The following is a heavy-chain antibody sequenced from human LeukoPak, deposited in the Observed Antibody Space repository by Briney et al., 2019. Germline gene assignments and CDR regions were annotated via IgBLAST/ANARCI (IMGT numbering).Heavy chain of an antibody. CDR3: AKHRGSVAAPVEY. CDR2: ISVSGNT. V-gene: IGHV3-23*01. J-gene: IGHJ4*02. Sequence: PGGSLRLSCAASGFTLSTYAMSWVRQGPGKGLEWVSAISVSGNTYHADSVRGRFTISRDSSKNTLYLQMNSLRAEDAAVYYCAKHRGSVAAPVEYWGQGTLVTVSS. CDR1: GFTLSTYA. D-gene: IGHD6-25*01.